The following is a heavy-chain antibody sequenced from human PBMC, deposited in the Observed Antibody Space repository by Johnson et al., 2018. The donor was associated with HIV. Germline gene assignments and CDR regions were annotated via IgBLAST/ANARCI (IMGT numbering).Heavy chain of an antibody. V-gene: IGHV3-33*01. CDR1: GFTFSSYG. Sequence: QVQLVESGGGLVQPGRSLRLSCAASGFTFSSYGMHWVRQAPGKGLEWVAVIWYDGSNKYYADSVKGRFTISRDSSKNTLYLQMNSLKTVDAAVYYCTTDRGGEIAVACPDAFDIWGQGTMVTVSS. CDR3: TTDRGGEIAVACPDAFDI. D-gene: IGHD6-19*01. J-gene: IGHJ3*02. CDR2: IWYDGSNK.